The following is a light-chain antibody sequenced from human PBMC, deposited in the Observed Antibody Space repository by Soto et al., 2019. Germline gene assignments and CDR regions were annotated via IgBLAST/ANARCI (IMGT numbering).Light chain of an antibody. Sequence: DIQMTQSPTSLSASVGDRVTITCRASQGISNHLAWVQQKPGEAPKSLLYAASSMQSEVPSRFSGSESGTDFTLTISSLQPEDFATYYCQQYHSYPFIFGPGTKVDLK. V-gene: IGKV1-16*01. CDR2: AAS. J-gene: IGKJ3*01. CDR1: QGISNH. CDR3: QQYHSYPFI.